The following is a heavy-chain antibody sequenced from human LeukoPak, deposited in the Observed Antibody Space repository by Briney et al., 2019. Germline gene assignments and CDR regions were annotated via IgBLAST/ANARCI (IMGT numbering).Heavy chain of an antibody. CDR3: ARGPGYCSSTSCFKAVSFDY. Sequence: PSETLSLTCTVSGGSISSYYWSWIRQPPGKGLEWIGYIYYSGSTNYNPSLKSRVTISVDTSKNQFSLKLCSVTAADTAVYYCARGPGYCSSTSCFKAVSFDYWGQGTLVTVSS. V-gene: IGHV4-59*12. D-gene: IGHD2-2*01. CDR1: GGSISSYY. J-gene: IGHJ4*02. CDR2: IYYSGST.